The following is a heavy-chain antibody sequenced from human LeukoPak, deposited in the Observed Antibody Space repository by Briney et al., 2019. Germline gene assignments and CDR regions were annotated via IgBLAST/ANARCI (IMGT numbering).Heavy chain of an antibody. CDR3: ATYSGSYYDY. V-gene: IGHV4-28*05. Sequence: SETLSLTCAVSGYFISNGNWWGWIRQPPGQGLEWIGYIYYTGIIYYNPSLKSRVTMSLDTSKNQFSLKLTSVTAVDMAVYHCATYSGSYYDYWGLGTLVTVSS. CDR1: GYFISNGNW. J-gene: IGHJ4*02. CDR2: IYYTGII. D-gene: IGHD1-26*01.